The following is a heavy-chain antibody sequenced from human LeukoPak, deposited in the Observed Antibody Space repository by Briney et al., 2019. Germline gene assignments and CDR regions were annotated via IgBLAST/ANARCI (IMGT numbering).Heavy chain of an antibody. J-gene: IGHJ4*02. Sequence: PGGSLRLSCAASGFTFSHYYMTWVRQAPGKGLEWVSSISGSSGYIFYADSVKGRFTISRDNAQNSLYLQMNSLRAQDTAVYYCGRDLPTVTSIDYWGQGTLVTVSS. CDR3: GRDLPTVTSIDY. CDR1: GFTFSHYY. D-gene: IGHD4-17*01. V-gene: IGHV3-21*06. CDR2: ISGSSGYI.